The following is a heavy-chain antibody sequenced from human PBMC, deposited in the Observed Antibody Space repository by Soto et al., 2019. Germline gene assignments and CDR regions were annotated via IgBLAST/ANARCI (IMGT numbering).Heavy chain of an antibody. D-gene: IGHD5-12*01. J-gene: IGHJ5*02. CDR3: AYSGYDPSWFDP. CDR2: IIPIFGTA. CDR1: GGTFSSYA. V-gene: IGHV1-69*06. Sequence: KVSCKASGGTFSSYAISWVRQAPGQGLEWMGGIIPIFGTANYAQKFQGRVTITADKSTSTAYMELSSLRSEDTAVYYCAYSGYDPSWFDPWGQGTLVTVSS.